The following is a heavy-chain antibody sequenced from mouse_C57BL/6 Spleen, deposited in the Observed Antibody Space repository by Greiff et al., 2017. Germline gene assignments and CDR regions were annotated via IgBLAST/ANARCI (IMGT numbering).Heavy chain of an antibody. CDR3: ARQGTGTDY. V-gene: IGHV5-17*01. Sequence: EVKLMESGGGLVKPGGSLKLSCAASGFTFSDYGMHWVRQAPEKGLEWVAYISSGSSTIYYADTVKGRVTISRDNAKNTLFLQMTSLRSEDTAMYYCARQGTGTDYWGQGTTLTVSS. J-gene: IGHJ2*01. CDR2: ISSGSSTI. D-gene: IGHD4-1*01. CDR1: GFTFSDYG.